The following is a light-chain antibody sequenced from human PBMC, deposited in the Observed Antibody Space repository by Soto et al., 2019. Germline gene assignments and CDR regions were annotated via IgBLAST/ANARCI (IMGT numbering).Light chain of an antibody. V-gene: IGKV3-20*01. J-gene: IGKJ2*01. CDR1: QSVSSSY. CDR2: GAS. CDR3: QQYGSSPPMYT. Sequence: EIVLTQSPGTLSLSPGERATLSCRASQSVSSSYLAWYQQTPGQATRLLIYGASSRATGIPDRFSGSGSGTDFTLTISRLEHEDFSVYYCQQYGSSPPMYTFGQGTKLEIK.